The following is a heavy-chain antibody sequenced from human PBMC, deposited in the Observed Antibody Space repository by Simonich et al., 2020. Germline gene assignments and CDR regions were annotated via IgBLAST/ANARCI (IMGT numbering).Heavy chain of an antibody. D-gene: IGHD7-27*01. CDR2: ISYDGSNK. CDR1: GFTFSSYA. Sequence: QVQLVESGGGVVQPGRSLRLSCAASGFTFSSYAMHWVRQAPGKGLEGVAVISYDGSNKYYADSVKGRFTISRDNSKNTLYLQMNSLRAEDTAVYYCATDQTGDHRAFDIWGQGTMVTVSS. CDR3: ATDQTGDHRAFDI. J-gene: IGHJ3*02. V-gene: IGHV3-30*07.